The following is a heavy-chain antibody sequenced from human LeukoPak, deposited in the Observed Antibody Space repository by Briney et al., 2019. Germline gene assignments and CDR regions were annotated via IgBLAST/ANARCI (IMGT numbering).Heavy chain of an antibody. D-gene: IGHD4-11*01. CDR1: GFTFSHYG. CDR2: IWSDASDK. V-gene: IGHV3-33*06. CDR3: AKDAQRGFDYSNSLDY. Sequence: GRSLRLSCSASGFTFSHYGMHWVRQAPGTGLEWVAVIWSDASDKYYANSVKGRFTISRDNFKNSLYQQMNSLRADDTAVYYCAKDAQRGFDYSNSLDYWGQGTRVTVSS. J-gene: IGHJ4*02.